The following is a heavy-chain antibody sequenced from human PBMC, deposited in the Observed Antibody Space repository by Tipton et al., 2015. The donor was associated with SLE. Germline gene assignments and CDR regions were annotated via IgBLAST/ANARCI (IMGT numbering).Heavy chain of an antibody. CDR3: ARHGVEPGRELLLPPYMDV. V-gene: IGHV3-13*01. D-gene: IGHD1-26*01. CDR1: GFTFSSYD. CDR2: IGTAGDT. Sequence: GSLRLSCAASGFTFSSYDMHWVRQATGKGLEWVSAIGTAGDTYYPGSVKGRFTISRDNAKNSLYLQMNSLRAEDTAVYYCARHGVEPGRELLLPPYMDVWGKGTTVTVSS. J-gene: IGHJ6*03.